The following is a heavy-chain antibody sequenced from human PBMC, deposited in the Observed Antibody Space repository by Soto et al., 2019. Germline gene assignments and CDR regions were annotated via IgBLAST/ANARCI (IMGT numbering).Heavy chain of an antibody. CDR1: GYTFTSYA. Sequence: GASVKVSCKASGYTFTSYAMHWVRQAPGQRLEWMGWINAGNGNTKYSQKFQGRVTITRDTSASTAYMELSSLRSEDTAVYYCAKQWLRGAATSGTMDVWGQGTTVTVSS. D-gene: IGHD5-12*01. CDR2: INAGNGNT. J-gene: IGHJ6*02. V-gene: IGHV1-3*01. CDR3: AKQWLRGAATSGTMDV.